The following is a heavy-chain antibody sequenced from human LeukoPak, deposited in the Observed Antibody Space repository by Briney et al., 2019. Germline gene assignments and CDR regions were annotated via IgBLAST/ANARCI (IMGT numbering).Heavy chain of an antibody. CDR1: GFAFGDYG. CDR3: AKDGDRGTSFYYYYMDV. J-gene: IGHJ6*03. D-gene: IGHD3-16*01. V-gene: IGHV3-33*06. Sequence: GGSLRLSCAAAGFAFGDYGMQWFRQAPGKGLEWVALIWHDGSNTYYADSVRGRFTISRDSSKNTLYLQMNSLRAEDTAVYYCAKDGDRGTSFYYYYMDVWGKGTTVTVSS. CDR2: IWHDGSNT.